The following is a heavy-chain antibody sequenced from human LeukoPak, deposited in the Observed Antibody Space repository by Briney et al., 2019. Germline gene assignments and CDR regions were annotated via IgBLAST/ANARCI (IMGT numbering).Heavy chain of an antibody. J-gene: IGHJ4*02. D-gene: IGHD6-6*01. CDR3: ARVASSSPQSASPY. V-gene: IGHV1-18*04. CDR2: IRAYTGDA. Sequence: GASVKVACKASGYTFTSYGIAWVRQAPGQGLEWMGWIRAYTGDAKYAQKFQGRVTLTTDTSTSTAYMELRSLRSDDTAVYYCARVASSSPQSASPYWGQGTLVTVSS. CDR1: GYTFTSYG.